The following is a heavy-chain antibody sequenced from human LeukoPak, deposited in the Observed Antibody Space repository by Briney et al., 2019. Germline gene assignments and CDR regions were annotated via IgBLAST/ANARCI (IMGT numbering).Heavy chain of an antibody. V-gene: IGHV1-18*01. J-gene: IGHJ5*02. CDR1: GYTFSDYG. D-gene: IGHD2-2*01. Sequence: ASVKVSCKASGYTFSDYGVSWVRQAPGQGLEWMGRISTYNDNTNYAQKLQGRVTMTTDTSTSTAYMELRSLRSDDTAVYYCARDLGDIVVVPAAGFDPWGQGTLVTVSS. CDR2: ISTYNDNT. CDR3: ARDLGDIVVVPAAGFDP.